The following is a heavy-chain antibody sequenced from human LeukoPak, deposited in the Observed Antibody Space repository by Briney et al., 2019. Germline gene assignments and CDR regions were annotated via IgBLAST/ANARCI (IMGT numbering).Heavy chain of an antibody. CDR2: IYYKGDT. D-gene: IGHD2-15*01. CDR1: GASISDYF. CDR3: ARDLSVEAGGAEFDY. V-gene: IGHV4-59*13. Sequence: PSETLSLTCTASGASISDYFWSWIRQSPGKGLEWIGYIYYKGDTNYNPSLTGRVTISMNTSKNQFSLKLKSVTSADTAVYYCARDLSVEAGGAEFDYWGQGTLVTVSS. J-gene: IGHJ4*02.